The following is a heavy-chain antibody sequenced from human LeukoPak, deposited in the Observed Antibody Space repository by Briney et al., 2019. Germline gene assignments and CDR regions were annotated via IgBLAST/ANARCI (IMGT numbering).Heavy chain of an antibody. V-gene: IGHV3-53*01. Sequence: GGSLRLSCAASGFTVSSNHMSWVRQAPGKGLEWVSVIYSGGSTYYADSVKGRFTISRDNSKNTLYLQMNSLRAEDTAVYYCARESQWGSSTVFDYWGQGTLVTVSS. J-gene: IGHJ4*02. CDR2: IYSGGST. CDR3: ARESQWGSSTVFDY. D-gene: IGHD6-6*01. CDR1: GFTVSSNH.